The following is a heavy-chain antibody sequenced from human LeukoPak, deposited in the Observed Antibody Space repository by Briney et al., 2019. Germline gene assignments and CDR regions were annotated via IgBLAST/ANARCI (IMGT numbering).Heavy chain of an antibody. J-gene: IGHJ4*02. V-gene: IGHV3-7*01. D-gene: IGHD7-27*01. CDR2: IREDGSEI. CDR3: ARHWAHLDY. Sequence: GSLRLSCVGSGFTFNTYWMNWVRQAPGKGLKWVANIREDGSEIYYLDSVKGRFTIFRDNAKNSLYLQMNGLRAEDTAVYYCARHWAHLDYWGQGTLVTVSS. CDR1: GFTFNTYW.